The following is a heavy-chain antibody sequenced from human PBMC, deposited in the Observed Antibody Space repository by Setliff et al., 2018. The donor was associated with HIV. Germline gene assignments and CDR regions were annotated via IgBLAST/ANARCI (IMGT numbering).Heavy chain of an antibody. CDR1: GGSFSDSY. CDR2: ISHSGST. V-gene: IGHV4-34*01. Sequence: KTSETLSLTCGVYGGSFSDSYYTWIRQPPGKGLEWIGEISHSGSTTYNSSLKSRVAMSVDTSKNQFSLRLTSVTAADTAMYYCARAIQLWSPYWYFDLWGRGTLVTAPQ. CDR3: ARAIQLWSPYWYFDL. J-gene: IGHJ2*01. D-gene: IGHD5-18*01.